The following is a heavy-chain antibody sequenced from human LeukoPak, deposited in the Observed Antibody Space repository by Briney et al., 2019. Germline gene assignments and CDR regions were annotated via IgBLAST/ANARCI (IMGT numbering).Heavy chain of an antibody. Sequence: PSETLSLTCTVSGGSMSSYYWSWIRQPPGKGLEWIGYIYYSGSTNYNPSLKSRVTISVDTSKNQFSLKLSSVTAADTAVYYCAVIVVVPAAIGGGEYYFGYWGQGTLVTVSS. V-gene: IGHV4-59*01. D-gene: IGHD2-2*01. CDR3: AVIVVVPAAIGGGEYYFGY. CDR2: IYYSGST. CDR1: GGSMSSYY. J-gene: IGHJ4*02.